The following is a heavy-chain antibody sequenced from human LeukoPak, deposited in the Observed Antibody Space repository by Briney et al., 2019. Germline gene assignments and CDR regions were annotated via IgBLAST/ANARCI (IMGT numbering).Heavy chain of an antibody. CDR1: GYTFTSYD. Sequence: ASVKVSCKASGYTFTSYDINWVRQATGQGLEWMGWMNPNSGSTNYAQKFQGRVTMTRDTSISTAYMELSRLRSDDTAVYYCARLDYDILTGYSPGGFDYWGQGTLVTVSS. CDR2: MNPNSGST. V-gene: IGHV1-2*02. J-gene: IGHJ4*02. CDR3: ARLDYDILTGYSPGGFDY. D-gene: IGHD3-9*01.